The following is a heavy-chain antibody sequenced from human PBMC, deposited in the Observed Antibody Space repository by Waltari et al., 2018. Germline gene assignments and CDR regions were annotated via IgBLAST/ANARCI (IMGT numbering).Heavy chain of an antibody. CDR1: GGSITSSRHY. CDR2: FSYSWAH. CDR3: ATYVGASVGTAAFDV. V-gene: IGHV4-39*01. J-gene: IGHJ3*01. D-gene: IGHD3-16*01. Sequence: QLHLQESGPGLVKPSETLSLTCSVSGGSITSSRHYWGWIRQPPGKGLEWTWTFSYSWAHLQHPSPQSRIPIILDNSKNQFSLKLNLLTAANTALYFRATYVGASVGTAAFDVLGQGTMVTVSS.